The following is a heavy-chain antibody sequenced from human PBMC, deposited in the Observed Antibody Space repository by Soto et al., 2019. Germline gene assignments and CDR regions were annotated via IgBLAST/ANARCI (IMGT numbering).Heavy chain of an antibody. V-gene: IGHV3-64D*06. Sequence: GGSLRLSCSASGFPFSSYAMHWVRQAPGKGLEYVSAISSNGGSTDYADSVKGRFTISRDNSKNTLYLQMSSLRDEDTAVYYCVKAHGYDFDYWGQGTLVTVSS. D-gene: IGHD5-12*01. CDR2: ISSNGGST. CDR3: VKAHGYDFDY. CDR1: GFPFSSYA. J-gene: IGHJ4*02.